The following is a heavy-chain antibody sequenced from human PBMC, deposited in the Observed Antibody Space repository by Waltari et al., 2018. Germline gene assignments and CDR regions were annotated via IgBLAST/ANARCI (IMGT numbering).Heavy chain of an antibody. CDR1: GFTLSSYW. V-gene: IGHV3-74*01. D-gene: IGHD6-13*01. J-gene: IGHJ4*02. Sequence: EVQLVESGGGLVQPGGSLRLSCAASGFTLSSYWMHWARQAPGKGLVWVSRINRDGSSTSYADSVKGRFTISRDNAKTTLYLQMNSLRAEDTAVYYCARDSNFDYWGQGTLVTVSS. CDR3: ARDSNFDY. CDR2: INRDGSST.